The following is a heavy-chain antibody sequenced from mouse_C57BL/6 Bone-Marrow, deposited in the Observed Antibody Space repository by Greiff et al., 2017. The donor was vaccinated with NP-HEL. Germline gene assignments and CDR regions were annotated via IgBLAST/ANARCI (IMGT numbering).Heavy chain of an antibody. CDR3: ARWDGDYGAMDY. D-gene: IGHD2-13*01. Sequence: EVQVVESGGGLVKPGGSLKLSCAASGFTFSSYAMSWVRQTPEQRLEWVATISDGGSYTYYPDNVKGRFTISRDNAKNNLYLQMSHLKSEDTAMYYCARWDGDYGAMDYWGQGTSVTVSS. CDR2: ISDGGSYT. CDR1: GFTFSSYA. V-gene: IGHV5-4*01. J-gene: IGHJ4*01.